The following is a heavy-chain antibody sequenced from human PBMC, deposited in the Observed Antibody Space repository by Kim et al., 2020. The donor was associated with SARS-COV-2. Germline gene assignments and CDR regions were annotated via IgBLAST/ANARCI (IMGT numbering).Heavy chain of an antibody. V-gene: IGHV3-20*01. CDR2: LNWNGGST. J-gene: IGHJ5*02. D-gene: IGHD6-13*01. CDR3: ARGASSSWYNWFDP. CDR1: GFTFDDYG. Sequence: GGSLRLSCAASGFTFDDYGMSWVRQAPGKGLEWGSGLNWNGGSTGYADSVKGRFTISRDNAKNSLYLQMNSLRAEDTALYHFARGASSSWYNWFDPWGQGTLVTVSS.